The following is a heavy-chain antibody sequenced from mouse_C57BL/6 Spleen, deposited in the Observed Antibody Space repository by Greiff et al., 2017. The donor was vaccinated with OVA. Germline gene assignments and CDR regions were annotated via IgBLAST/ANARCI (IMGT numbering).Heavy chain of an antibody. Sequence: QVQLKQPGAELVRPGSSVKLSCKASGYTFTSYWMDWVKQRPGQGLEWIGNIYPSDSETHYNQKFKDKATLTVDKSSSTAYMQLSSLTSEDSAVYYCARTPRYYGSSSYYFDDWGQGTTLTVSS. CDR2: IYPSDSET. V-gene: IGHV1-61*01. J-gene: IGHJ2*01. CDR1: GYTFTSYW. D-gene: IGHD1-1*01. CDR3: ARTPRYYGSSSYYFDD.